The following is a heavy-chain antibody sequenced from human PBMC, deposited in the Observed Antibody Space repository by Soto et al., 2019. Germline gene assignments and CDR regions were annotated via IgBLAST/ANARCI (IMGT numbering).Heavy chain of an antibody. J-gene: IGHJ5*02. D-gene: IGHD2-2*01. CDR1: GYTFTSYG. CDR2: ISAYNGNT. CDR3: ARDTEGYCSSTSCPNWFDP. V-gene: IGHV1-18*01. Sequence: GASVKVSCKASGYTFTSYGISWVRQPPGQGLEWMGWISAYNGNTDYAQRLQGRVTMTTDTSTSTADVELRSLRSDDTAVYYCARDTEGYCSSTSCPNWFDPWGQGTLVTVSS.